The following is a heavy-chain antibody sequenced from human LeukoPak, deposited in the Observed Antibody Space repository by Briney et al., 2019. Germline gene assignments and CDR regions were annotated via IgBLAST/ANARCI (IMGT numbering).Heavy chain of an antibody. CDR3: AILGYSSGWYVTAGFDY. D-gene: IGHD6-19*01. V-gene: IGHV4-39*07. Sequence: SETLSLTCNVSGGSISSSSYYWSWIRQPPGKGLEWIGEINHSGSTNYNPSLKSRVTISVDTSKNQFSLKLSSVTAADTAVYYCAILGYSSGWYVTAGFDYWGQGALVTVSS. CDR1: GGSISSSSYY. CDR2: INHSGST. J-gene: IGHJ4*02.